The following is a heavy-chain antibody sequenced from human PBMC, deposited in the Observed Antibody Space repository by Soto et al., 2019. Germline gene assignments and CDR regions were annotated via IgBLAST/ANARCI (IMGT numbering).Heavy chain of an antibody. CDR3: AGGAFHDYGDYYFDY. Sequence: PGGSLRLSCAASGFTFSSYSMNWVRQAPGKGLEWVSYISSSSSTIYYADSVKGRFTISRDNAKNSLYLQMNSLRAEDTAVYYCAGGAFHDYGDYYFDYWGQGTLVTVSS. J-gene: IGHJ4*02. V-gene: IGHV3-48*01. CDR2: ISSSSSTI. CDR1: GFTFSSYS. D-gene: IGHD4-17*01.